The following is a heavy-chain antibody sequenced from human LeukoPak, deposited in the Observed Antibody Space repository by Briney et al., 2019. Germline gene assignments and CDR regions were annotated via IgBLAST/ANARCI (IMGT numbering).Heavy chain of an antibody. V-gene: IGHV4-61*02. Sequence: PSETLSLTCTVSGGSISSGSYYWSWIRQPAGKGLEWIGRIYTSGSTNYNPSLKSRVTISVDTSKNQFSLKLSSVTAADTAVYYCARQGIRTGRNPRYCSGGSCYSALGYYYMDVWGKGTTVTISS. CDR2: IYTSGST. CDR3: ARQGIRTGRNPRYCSGGSCYSALGYYYMDV. J-gene: IGHJ6*03. CDR1: GGSISSGSYY. D-gene: IGHD2-15*01.